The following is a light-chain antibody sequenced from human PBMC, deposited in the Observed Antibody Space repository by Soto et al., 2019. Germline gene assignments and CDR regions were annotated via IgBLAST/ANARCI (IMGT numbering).Light chain of an antibody. Sequence: DIQMTQSPPTLSASVGDRVTITCRASQPISSWLAWYHQKPGKAPKLLIYDASNLESGVPSRFSGSGSGTEFTLTISSLQPEDFGIYYCQQYENYWKFGQGTKVEIK. V-gene: IGKV1-5*01. CDR1: QPISSW. CDR3: QQYENYWK. J-gene: IGKJ1*01. CDR2: DAS.